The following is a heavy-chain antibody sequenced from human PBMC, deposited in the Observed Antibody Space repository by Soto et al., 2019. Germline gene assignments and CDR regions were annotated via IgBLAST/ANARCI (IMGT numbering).Heavy chain of an antibody. CDR3: ARECSSTSCLDY. D-gene: IGHD2-2*01. V-gene: IGHV1-46*01. CDR2: INPSGGST. Sequence: ASVKVSCKASGYTFTSYYMHWVRQAPGQGLEWMGIINPSGGSTSYAQKFQGRVTMTRDTSTSTVYMELSGLRSEDTAVYYSARECSSTSCLDYWGQGTLVTVSS. CDR1: GYTFTSYY. J-gene: IGHJ4*02.